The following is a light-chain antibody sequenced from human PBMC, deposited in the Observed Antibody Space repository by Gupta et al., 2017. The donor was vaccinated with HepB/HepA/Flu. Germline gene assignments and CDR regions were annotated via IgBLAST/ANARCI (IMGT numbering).Light chain of an antibody. CDR1: QSVNNY. J-gene: IGKJ4*01. Sequence: IVLTQSPATLSLSPGERATLSCRASQSVNNYIAWYQQKPGQAPRLLLDDASNRASGIPARFSGSGSGTDFTLTISSLEPEDFAVYYCQQRNYWPLTFGGGTKVEIK. V-gene: IGKV3-11*01. CDR3: QQRNYWPLT. CDR2: DAS.